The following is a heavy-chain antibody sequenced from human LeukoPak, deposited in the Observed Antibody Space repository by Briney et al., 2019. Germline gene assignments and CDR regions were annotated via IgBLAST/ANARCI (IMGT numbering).Heavy chain of an antibody. CDR3: ASRPTDYYGSKGYFDY. V-gene: IGHV4-39*01. CDR1: GGSITSIIYY. Sequence: SSETLSLTCTVSGGSITSIIYYWGWIRQPPGKGLEWFGTIYYSGSTSYNPSLKSRVTISVDTSKNQFSLKLSSVTAADTAVYYCASRPTDYYGSKGYFDYWGQGTLVTVSS. CDR2: IYYSGST. J-gene: IGHJ4*02. D-gene: IGHD3-10*01.